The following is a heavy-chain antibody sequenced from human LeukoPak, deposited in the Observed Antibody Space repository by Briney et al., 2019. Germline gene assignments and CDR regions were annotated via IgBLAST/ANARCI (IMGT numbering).Heavy chain of an antibody. Sequence: GESLKISCKGSGYSFTSYWIGWVRQMPGKGLEGMGIIYPGDSDTRYSPSFQGQVTISADKSISTAYLQWSSLKASDTAMYYCARLGQYSSSWYGYFDYWGQGTLVTVSS. CDR1: GYSFTSYW. D-gene: IGHD6-13*01. CDR3: ARLGQYSSSWYGYFDY. CDR2: IYPGDSDT. V-gene: IGHV5-51*01. J-gene: IGHJ4*02.